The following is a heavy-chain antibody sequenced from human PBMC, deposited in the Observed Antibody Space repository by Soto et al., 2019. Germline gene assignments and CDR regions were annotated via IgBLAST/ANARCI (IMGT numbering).Heavy chain of an antibody. CDR1: GYTFTTYD. D-gene: IGHD6-13*01. J-gene: IGHJ4*02. V-gene: IGHV1-46*01. CDR2: ITPGGGIT. Sequence: QVQLVQSGAEVKKPGASVRVSCKASGYTFTTYDIHWVRQAPGLGLEWMGIITPGGGITSYAQKFKGRITMTRDTSTSTVYMELSSLRSEDTAMYYCAKVLSELVPRYFETLGQGTLVTVSS. CDR3: AKVLSELVPRYFET.